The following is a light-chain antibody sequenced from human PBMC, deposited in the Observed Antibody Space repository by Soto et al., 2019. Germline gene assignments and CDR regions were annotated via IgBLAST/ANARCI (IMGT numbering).Light chain of an antibody. CDR2: DVS. J-gene: IGLJ1*01. CDR1: SSDVGGYTY. V-gene: IGLV2-11*01. CDR3: CSYAGRYTDV. Sequence: QSVLTQPRSVSGSPGQSVSISCTGTSSDVGGYTYVSWYQQHPGKAPKVMIYDVSKRPSGVPDRFSGSKSGNTASLTISGLQSEDEADYYCCSYAGRYTDVFGTGTKVTVL.